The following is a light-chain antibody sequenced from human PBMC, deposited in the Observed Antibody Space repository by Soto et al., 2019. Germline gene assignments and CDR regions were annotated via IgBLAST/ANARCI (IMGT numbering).Light chain of an antibody. J-gene: IGKJ2*01. Sequence: DIQMTQSPSSLSASVGDRVTITCQASQDISNYLNWYQQKPGKAPKLLIYDASNLETGVPSRFSGSGSGTDFTFTISSLQPEDFATYYFQQYDNLPHTFGQGTKLEIK. CDR3: QQYDNLPHT. V-gene: IGKV1-33*01. CDR1: QDISNY. CDR2: DAS.